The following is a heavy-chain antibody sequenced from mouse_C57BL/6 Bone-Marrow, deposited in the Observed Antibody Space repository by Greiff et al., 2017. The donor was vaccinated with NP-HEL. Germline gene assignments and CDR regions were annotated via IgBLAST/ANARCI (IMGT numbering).Heavy chain of an antibody. CDR1: GYTFTSYW. D-gene: IGHD1-1*01. V-gene: IGHV1-52*01. CDR2: IDPSDSET. Sequence: QDQLQQPGAELVRPGSSVKLSCKASGYTFTSYWMHWVKQRPIQGLEWIGNIDPSDSETHYNQKFKDKATLTVDKSSSTAYMQLSSLTSEDSAVYYCARSITTVVAPYYYAMDYWGQGTSVTVSS. J-gene: IGHJ4*01. CDR3: ARSITTVVAPYYYAMDY.